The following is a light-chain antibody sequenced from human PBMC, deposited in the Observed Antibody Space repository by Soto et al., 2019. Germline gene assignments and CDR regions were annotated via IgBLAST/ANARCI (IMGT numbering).Light chain of an antibody. CDR1: QSVSSY. J-gene: IGKJ3*01. CDR2: DAS. Sequence: EVVLTQSPATLSFSPGERATLSCRASQSVSSYLAWYQQKPGQTPRLLIYDASNRATGIPARFSGSGSGTDFTPNIICLETEDFACYLCPQRGNWPLTFGTGTTVHI. V-gene: IGKV3-11*01. CDR3: PQRGNWPLT.